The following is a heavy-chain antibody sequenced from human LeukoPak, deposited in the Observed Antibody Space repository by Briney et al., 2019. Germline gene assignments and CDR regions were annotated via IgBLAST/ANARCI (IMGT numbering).Heavy chain of an antibody. CDR1: GGTFSSYA. J-gene: IGHJ4*02. CDR3: ARDWGYCSGGSCYSPFDY. V-gene: IGHV1-69*06. Sequence: GASVKVSCKASGGTFSSYAISWVRRAPGQGLEWMGRIIPIFGTANYAQKFQGRVTITADKSTSTAYMELSSLRSEDTAVYYCARDWGYCSGGSCYSPFDYWGQGALVTVSS. CDR2: IIPIFGTA. D-gene: IGHD2-15*01.